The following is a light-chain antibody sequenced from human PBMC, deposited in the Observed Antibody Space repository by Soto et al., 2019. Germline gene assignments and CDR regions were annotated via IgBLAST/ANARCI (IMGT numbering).Light chain of an antibody. V-gene: IGKV1-33*01. CDR1: QDISNY. CDR2: DAS. J-gene: IGKJ4*01. CDR3: QQYDTLPPLT. Sequence: DIQMTQSPSSLSASVGDRVTITCQARQDISNYLNWYQQKPGKAPKLLIFDASTLQIGVPSRFSGSGAGTDFTFTISSLQPEDLATYFCQQYDTLPPLTFGGGTMVEIK.